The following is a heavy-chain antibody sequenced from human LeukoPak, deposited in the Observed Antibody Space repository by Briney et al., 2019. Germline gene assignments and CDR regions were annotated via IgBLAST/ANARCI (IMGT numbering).Heavy chain of an antibody. CDR1: GYTFTSYG. CDR2: ISAYNGNT. Sequence: ASVKVSCKASGYTFTSYGISWVRQAPGQGLEWMGWISAYNGNTNYAQKLQGRVTMTTDTSTSTAYMELRSLRSDDTAVYYCARAYYDILTGYPIYAFDIWGQGTMVTVSS. D-gene: IGHD3-9*01. CDR3: ARAYYDILTGYPIYAFDI. V-gene: IGHV1-18*01. J-gene: IGHJ3*02.